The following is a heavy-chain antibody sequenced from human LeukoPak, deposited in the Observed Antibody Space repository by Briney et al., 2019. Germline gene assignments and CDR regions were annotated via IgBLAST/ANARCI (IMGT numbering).Heavy chain of an antibody. D-gene: IGHD3-16*01. CDR2: ISWDDDK. J-gene: IGHJ4*02. V-gene: IGHV2-5*02. CDR3: AHRGGNRDDFDY. Sequence: VSGPTLVKPTQTLTLTCTFSGFSITTSGVAVGWIRQPPGKALEWLSLISWDDDKHYSPSLKNTLTITKDTSKNQVVLTMTNMDPVDTATYYCAHRGGNRDDFDYWGQGTLVTVSS. CDR1: GFSITTSGVA.